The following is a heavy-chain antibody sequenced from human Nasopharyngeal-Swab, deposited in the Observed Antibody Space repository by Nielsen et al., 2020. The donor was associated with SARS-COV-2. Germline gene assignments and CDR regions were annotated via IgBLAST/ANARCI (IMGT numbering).Heavy chain of an antibody. CDR1: GFSFDNFP. V-gene: IGHV3-48*03. Sequence: AGSLTPSCEASGFSFDNFPMNWVRQAPGRGLEWISNIRTSVEGGMFYADSVKGRFTLSRDDAKSSLFLQMNSLRVEDTAVYYCVRDLYYGFDHWGQGTLVTVSS. D-gene: IGHD3-10*01. CDR2: IRTSVEGGM. J-gene: IGHJ4*02. CDR3: VRDLYYGFDH.